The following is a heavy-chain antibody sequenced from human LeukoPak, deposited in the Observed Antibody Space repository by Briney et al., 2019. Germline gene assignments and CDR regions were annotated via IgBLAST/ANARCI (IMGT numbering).Heavy chain of an antibody. D-gene: IGHD6-13*01. J-gene: IGHJ6*02. CDR1: GFTFSNYW. CDR3: ARDPYSSSWSYGMDV. CDR2: IKQDGSET. V-gene: IGHV3-7*05. Sequence: PVGSLRLSCTASGFTFSNYWMSWVRQTPEKRLEWVANIKQDGSETVYVDSVKGRFTISRDNAQSSLYLQMNSLRAEDTAVYYCARDPYSSSWSYGMDVWGQGTAVTVSS.